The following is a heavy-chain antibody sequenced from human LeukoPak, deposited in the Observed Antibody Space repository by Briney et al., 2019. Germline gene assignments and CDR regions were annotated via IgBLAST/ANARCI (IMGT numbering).Heavy chain of an antibody. CDR2: IYHSGST. J-gene: IGHJ6*02. CDR1: GGSISSSNW. CDR3: ARNRIVVVPAAISYYYYYGMDV. V-gene: IGHV4-4*02. Sequence: ASETLSLTCAVSGGSISSSNWWSWVRQPPGKGLEWIGEIYHSGSTNYNPSLKSRVTISVDKSKNQFSLKLSSVTAADTAVYYCARNRIVVVPAAISYYYYYGMDVWGQGTTVTVSS. D-gene: IGHD2-2*01.